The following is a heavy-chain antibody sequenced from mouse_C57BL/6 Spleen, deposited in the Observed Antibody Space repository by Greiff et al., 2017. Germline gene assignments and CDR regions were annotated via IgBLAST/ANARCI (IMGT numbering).Heavy chain of an antibody. D-gene: IGHD1-1*01. CDR3: ARGDTTVVAPFAY. CDR1: GYTFTDYY. Sequence: EVKLQQSGPELVKPGASVKISCKASGYTFTDYYMNWVKQSHGKSLEWIGDINPNNGGTSYNQKLKGKATLTVDKSSSTDYMELRSLTSEDSAAYYCARGDTTVVAPFAYWGQGTLVTVSA. CDR2: INPNNGGT. V-gene: IGHV1-26*01. J-gene: IGHJ3*01.